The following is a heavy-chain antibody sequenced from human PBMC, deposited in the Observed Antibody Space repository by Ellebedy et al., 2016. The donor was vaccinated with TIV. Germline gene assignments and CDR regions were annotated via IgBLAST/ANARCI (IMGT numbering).Heavy chain of an antibody. D-gene: IGHD6-13*01. CDR2: ISWDGGST. CDR1: GFTFDDYT. V-gene: IGHV3-43*01. J-gene: IGHJ4*02. CDR3: ANGAAAGIPIDY. Sequence: GGSLRLXXAASGFTFDDYTMHWVRQAPGKGLEWVSLISWDGGSTYYADSVKGRFTISRDNSKNTLYLQMNSLRAEDTAVYYCANGAAAGIPIDYWGQGTLVTVSS.